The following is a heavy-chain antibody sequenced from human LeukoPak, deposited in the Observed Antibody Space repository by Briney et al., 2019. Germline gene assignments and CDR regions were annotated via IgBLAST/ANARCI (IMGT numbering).Heavy chain of an antibody. CDR2: IKEDGNEK. V-gene: IGHV3-7*05. CDR3: ARDSPGSSRFYHYYGLDV. D-gene: IGHD6-6*01. CDR1: RFAFSTYW. J-gene: IGHJ6*02. Sequence: GGSLRLSCAASRFAFSTYWMSWVRQAPGKGLGWVANIKEDGNEKYYVDSVKGRFTIYRDNAKNSLYLQMNRLRAEDTAVYYCARDSPGSSRFYHYYGLDVWGQGTTVTVSS.